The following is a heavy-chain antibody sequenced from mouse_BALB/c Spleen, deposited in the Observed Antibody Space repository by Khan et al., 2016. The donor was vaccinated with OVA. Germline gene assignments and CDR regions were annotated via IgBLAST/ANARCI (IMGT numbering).Heavy chain of an antibody. Sequence: EVQLQESGPSLVKPSQTLSLTCSVTGDSITSGYWCWIRKFPGNKLEYMGYILYTGSTSYNPSLKRRISITRHTSPYQYYLQLNSLTNEDTATYYCARSTYRYAFAYWGQGTLVTVSA. CDR1: GDSITSGY. V-gene: IGHV3-8*02. CDR2: ILYTGST. CDR3: ARSTYRYAFAY. J-gene: IGHJ3*01. D-gene: IGHD2-14*01.